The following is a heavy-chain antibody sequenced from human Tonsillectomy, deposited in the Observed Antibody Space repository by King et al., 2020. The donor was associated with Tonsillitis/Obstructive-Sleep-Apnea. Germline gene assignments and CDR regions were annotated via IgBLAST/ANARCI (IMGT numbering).Heavy chain of an antibody. CDR2: IHPGDSAI. V-gene: IGHV5-51*03. CDR1: GYIFTTYW. Sequence: QLVQSGAEVRKPGESLKISCKGSGYIFTTYWIGWVRQMPGKGLEWMGIIHPGDSAIRYSPSFQGQVTISADKSISTAYLPWSSLKASDTAMYYCARLAYSIDNGFDPWGQGTLVTVSS. CDR3: ARLAYSIDNGFDP. D-gene: IGHD4-11*01. J-gene: IGHJ5*02.